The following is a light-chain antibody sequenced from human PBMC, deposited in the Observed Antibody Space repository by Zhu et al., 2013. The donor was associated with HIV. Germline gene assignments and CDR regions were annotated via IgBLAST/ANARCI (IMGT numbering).Light chain of an antibody. Sequence: DIQMTQSPSSLSASVGDRVTITCRASQSISSYLNWYQQKPGKAPNLLIYSASSLQSGVPSRFSGSGSGTDFTLTINSLEPEDSATYYCQQSYSTPLFGPGTKVEI. CDR2: SAS. CDR1: QSISSY. J-gene: IGKJ3*01. V-gene: IGKV1-39*01. CDR3: QQSYSTPL.